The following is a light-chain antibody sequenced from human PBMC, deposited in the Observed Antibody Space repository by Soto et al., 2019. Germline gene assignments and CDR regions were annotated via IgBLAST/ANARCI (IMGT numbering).Light chain of an antibody. Sequence: IQLTQSPSSLSASVGDRVTITCRASQAIASYLAWYQQKPGIAPILLIYLASTLQGGVPSRFSGSGSGTDFTLTISSLQPEDVATYYCQSLNSFPLTFGGGTKVDI. CDR1: QAIASY. CDR2: LAS. V-gene: IGKV1-9*01. J-gene: IGKJ4*01. CDR3: QSLNSFPLT.